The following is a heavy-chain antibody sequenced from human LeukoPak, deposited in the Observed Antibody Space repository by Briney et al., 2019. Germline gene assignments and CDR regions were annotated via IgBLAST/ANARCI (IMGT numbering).Heavy chain of an antibody. CDR3: ARGIGSLAFDY. V-gene: IGHV3-21*01. CDR2: ISSSSSYI. D-gene: IGHD1-26*01. J-gene: IGHJ4*02. Sequence: GGSLRLSCAASGLTFSSYSMNWVRQAPGKGLEWVSSISSSSSYIYYADSVKGRFTISRDNAKNSLYLQMNSLRAEDTAVYYCARGIGSLAFDYWGQGTLVTVSS. CDR1: GLTFSSYS.